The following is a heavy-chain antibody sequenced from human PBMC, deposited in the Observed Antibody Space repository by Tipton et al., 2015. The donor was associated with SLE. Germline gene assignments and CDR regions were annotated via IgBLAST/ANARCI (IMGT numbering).Heavy chain of an antibody. CDR1: GFTFSSYG. CDR3: AKDILGVDTAMGFDY. D-gene: IGHD5-18*01. J-gene: IGHJ4*02. V-gene: IGHV3-33*03. Sequence: SLRLSCAASGFTFSSYGMHWVRQAPGKGLEWVAVIWYDGSNKYYADSVKGRFTISRDNAKNSLYLQMNSLRAEDTALYYCAKDILGVDTAMGFDYWGQGTLVTVSS. CDR2: IWYDGSNK.